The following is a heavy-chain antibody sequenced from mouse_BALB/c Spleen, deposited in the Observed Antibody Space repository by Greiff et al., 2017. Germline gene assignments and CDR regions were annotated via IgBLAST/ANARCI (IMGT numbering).Heavy chain of an antibody. V-gene: IGHV5-17*02. CDR1: GLTFSSFG. Sequence: EVMLVESGGGLVQPGGSRKLSCAASGLTFSSFGMHWVRQAPEKGLEWVAYISSGSSTIYYADTVKGRFTISRDNPKNTLFLQMTSLRSEDTAMYYCARSGITTGAWFAYWGQGTLVTVSA. CDR2: ISSGSSTI. D-gene: IGHD2-4*01. CDR3: ARSGITTGAWFAY. J-gene: IGHJ3*01.